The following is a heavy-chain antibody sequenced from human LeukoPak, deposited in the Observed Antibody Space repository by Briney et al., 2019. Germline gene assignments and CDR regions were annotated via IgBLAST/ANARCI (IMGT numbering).Heavy chain of an antibody. J-gene: IGHJ5*02. CDR1: GGSISSSSYY. V-gene: IGHV4-39*07. Sequence: PSETLSLTCTVSGGSISSSSYYWGWIRQPPGKGLEWIGSIYYSGSTYYNPSLKSRVTISVDTSKNQFSLKLSSVTAADTAVYYCARWTTVTKNWFDPWGQGTLVTVSS. CDR2: IYYSGST. D-gene: IGHD4-17*01. CDR3: ARWTTVTKNWFDP.